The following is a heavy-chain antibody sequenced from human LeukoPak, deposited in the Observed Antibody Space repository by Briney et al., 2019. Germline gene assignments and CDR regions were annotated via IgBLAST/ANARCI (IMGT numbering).Heavy chain of an antibody. CDR1: GFTFSSYA. Sequence: GGSLRLSCAASGFTFSSYAMSWVRQAPGKGLEWVSAISGSGGSTYYADSVKGRFTISRDNSKNTLYLQMNSLRAEDTAVYYCAKDSGFNVPYQLLLFDFGYWGQGTLVTVSS. V-gene: IGHV3-23*01. J-gene: IGHJ4*02. CDR2: ISGSGGST. CDR3: AKDSGFNVPYQLLLFDFGY. D-gene: IGHD2-2*01.